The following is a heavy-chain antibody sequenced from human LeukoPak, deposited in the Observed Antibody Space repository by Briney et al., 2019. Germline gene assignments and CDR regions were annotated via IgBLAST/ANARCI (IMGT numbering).Heavy chain of an antibody. J-gene: IGHJ4*02. Sequence: PSETLSLTCAVYGGSFSGYYWSWIRQPPGKGLEWIGEINHSGSTNYNPSLKSRVTISVDTSKSQFSLKLSSVTAADTAVYYCAREGAFGIAVAGTGFDYWGQGTLVTVSS. CDR1: GGSFSGYY. V-gene: IGHV4-34*01. CDR2: INHSGST. D-gene: IGHD6-19*01. CDR3: AREGAFGIAVAGTGFDY.